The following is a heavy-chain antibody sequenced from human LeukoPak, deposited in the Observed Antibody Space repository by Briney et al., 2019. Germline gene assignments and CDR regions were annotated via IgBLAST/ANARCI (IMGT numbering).Heavy chain of an antibody. V-gene: IGHV4-34*01. J-gene: IGHJ6*03. CDR1: GFTFSSYA. CDR3: ARRATGWVRGVTREYYYYYMDV. D-gene: IGHD3-10*01. CDR2: INHSGST. Sequence: GSLRLSCAASGFTFSSYAMSWVRQAPGKGLEWIGEINHSGSTNYNPSLKSRVTISVDTSKNQFSLKLSSVTAADTAVYYCARRATGWVRGVTREYYYYYMDVWGKGTTVTISS.